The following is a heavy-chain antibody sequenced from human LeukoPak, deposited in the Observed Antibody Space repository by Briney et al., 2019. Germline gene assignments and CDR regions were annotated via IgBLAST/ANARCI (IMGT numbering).Heavy chain of an antibody. Sequence: SETLSLTCTVSGGSISSSSYYWGWIRQPPGKGLEWIGSIYYSGSTYYNPSLKSRVTISVDTSKNQFSLKLSSVTAADTAVYYCARRSSGSYWDYWGQGTLVTVSS. CDR2: IYYSGST. CDR1: GGSISSSSYY. V-gene: IGHV4-39*01. CDR3: ARRSSGSYWDY. D-gene: IGHD1-26*01. J-gene: IGHJ4*02.